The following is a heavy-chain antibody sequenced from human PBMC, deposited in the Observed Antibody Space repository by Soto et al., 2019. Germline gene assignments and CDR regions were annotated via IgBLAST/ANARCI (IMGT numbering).Heavy chain of an antibody. V-gene: IGHV4-39*01. J-gene: IGHJ4*02. CDR3: ASPSIGVPDDILTGPVGY. CDR2: IYYSGST. CDR1: GGSISSSSYY. Sequence: PSETLSLTCTVSGGSISSSSYYWGWIRQPPGKGLEWIGSIYYSGSTYYNPSLKSRVTISVDTSKNQFSLKLSSVTAADTAVYYCASPSIGVPDDILTGPVGYWGQGTLVTVPQ. D-gene: IGHD3-9*01.